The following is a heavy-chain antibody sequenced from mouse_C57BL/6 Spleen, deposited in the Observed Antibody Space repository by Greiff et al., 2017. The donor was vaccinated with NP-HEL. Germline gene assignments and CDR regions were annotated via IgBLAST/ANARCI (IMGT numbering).Heavy chain of an antibody. CDR3: TRWMRNYFDY. Sequence: QVQLQQPGAELVKPGASVKMSCKASGYTFTSYWITWVKQRPGQGLEWIGDIYPGSGSTNYNEKFKSKATLTVDTSSSTAYMELRSLTSEDSAVYYCTRWMRNYFDYWGQGTTLTVSS. CDR1: GYTFTSYW. CDR2: IYPGSGST. J-gene: IGHJ2*01. V-gene: IGHV1-55*01.